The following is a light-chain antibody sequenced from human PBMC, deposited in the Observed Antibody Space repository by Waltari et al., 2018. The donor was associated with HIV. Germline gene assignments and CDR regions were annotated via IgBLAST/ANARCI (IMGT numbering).Light chain of an antibody. J-gene: IGLJ2*01. Sequence: SYELTQPPSVSVSPGQTASITCSGDKLGDKYACWYQQKPGQSPVLVIYQDSKRPSGIPERFSGSNSGYTATLSISGTQAMDEADYYCQAWDSSTEVVFGGGTKLTVL. V-gene: IGLV3-1*01. CDR1: KLGDKY. CDR2: QDS. CDR3: QAWDSSTEVV.